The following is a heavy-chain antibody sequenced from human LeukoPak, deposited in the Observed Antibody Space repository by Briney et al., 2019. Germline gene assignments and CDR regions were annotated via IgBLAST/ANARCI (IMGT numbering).Heavy chain of an antibody. CDR2: ISTDSRTI. D-gene: IGHD4-17*01. CDR3: TTYFDTTGDFEEAYDT. Sequence: GGSLRLSCAPPGFPFSRYSMNWVRQAPGKGLEWGAYISTDSRTIYSGDSVKGRFSISRDNDKSLLYLQMENLRVEDTAVYYCTTYFDTTGDFEEAYDTWGQGTLVTFSA. J-gene: IGHJ4*03. V-gene: IGHV3-48*01. CDR1: GFPFSRYS.